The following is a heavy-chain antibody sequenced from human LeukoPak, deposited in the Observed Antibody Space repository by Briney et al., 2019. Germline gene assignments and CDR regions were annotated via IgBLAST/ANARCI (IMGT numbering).Heavy chain of an antibody. Sequence: PSETLSLTCTVSGGSISSSSYYWGWIRQPPGKGLEWIGNIYYSGSTYYSPSLKSRVTISVDTSKNQFSLKLSSVTAADTAVYYCARGPNYYDSSGYWGDWGQGTLVTVSS. V-gene: IGHV4-39*01. CDR2: IYYSGST. J-gene: IGHJ4*02. D-gene: IGHD3-22*01. CDR1: GGSISSSSYY. CDR3: ARGPNYYDSSGYWGD.